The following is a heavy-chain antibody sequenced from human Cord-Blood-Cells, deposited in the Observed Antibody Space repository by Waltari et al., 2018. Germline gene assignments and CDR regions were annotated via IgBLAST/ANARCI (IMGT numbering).Heavy chain of an antibody. CDR1: EFTFSSYW. V-gene: IGHV3-74*01. CDR3: ATTILELPDY. D-gene: IGHD1-7*01. J-gene: IGHJ4*02. CDR2: INSDGSST. Sequence: EVQLMESGGGCGQPGGSMRLSCAAPEFTFSSYWRHLVRQAPGKGLVWVSRINSDGSSTSYADSVKGRFTISRDNAKNTLYLQMNSLRAEDTAVYYCATTILELPDYWGQGTLVTVSS.